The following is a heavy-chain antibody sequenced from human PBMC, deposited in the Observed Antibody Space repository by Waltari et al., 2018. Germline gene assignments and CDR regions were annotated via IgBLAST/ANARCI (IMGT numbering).Heavy chain of an antibody. CDR2: ISGSGGST. Sequence: EVQLLESGGGLVQPGGSLRLSCAASGFTFSSYAMSWVRQAPGKGLEWVSAISGSGGSTYYADSVKGRFTISRDNSKNTLYLQMNSLRAEDTAVYYCAKGARDCSSTSCYHYYYGMDVWGQGTTVTVSS. CDR3: AKGARDCSSTSCYHYYYGMDV. D-gene: IGHD2-2*01. V-gene: IGHV3-23*01. J-gene: IGHJ6*02. CDR1: GFTFSSYA.